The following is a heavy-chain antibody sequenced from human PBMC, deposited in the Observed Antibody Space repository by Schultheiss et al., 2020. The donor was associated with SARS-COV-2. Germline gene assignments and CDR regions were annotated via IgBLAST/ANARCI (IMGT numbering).Heavy chain of an antibody. CDR1: GFSLSTSGVG. V-gene: IGHV2-5*02. D-gene: IGHD2-21*02. CDR3: ARTRAYCGGDCYSRKGDAFDI. CDR2: IYWDDDK. J-gene: IGHJ3*02. Sequence: SGPTLVKPTQTLTLTCTFSGFSLSTSGVGVGWIRQPPGKALEWLALIYWDDDKRYSPSLKSRLTITKDTSKNQVVLTMTNMDPVDTATYYCARTRAYCGGDCYSRKGDAFDIWGQGTMVTVSS.